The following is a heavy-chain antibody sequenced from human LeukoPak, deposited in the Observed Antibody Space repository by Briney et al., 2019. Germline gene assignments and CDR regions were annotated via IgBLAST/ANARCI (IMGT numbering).Heavy chain of an antibody. D-gene: IGHD3-22*01. J-gene: IGHJ3*02. CDR1: GYKFTNYW. V-gene: IGHV5-51*01. CDR3: ARPYSSASYATFDI. Sequence: GESLKISCEGFGYKFTNYWLAWVRQMPGRGLELIGIVYPGDSDTRYRPSFQGQVTISVDKSITTAYLQWSSLKASDTAMYYCARPYSSASYATFDIWGQGTMVTVSS. CDR2: VYPGDSDT.